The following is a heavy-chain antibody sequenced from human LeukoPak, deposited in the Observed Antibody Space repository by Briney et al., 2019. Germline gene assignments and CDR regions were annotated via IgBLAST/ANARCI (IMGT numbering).Heavy chain of an antibody. CDR1: GFTFNNYY. Sequence: GGSLRLSCAASGFTFNNYYMSWIRRAPGRGLEWISYISISGYSTYYADSVKGRFTISRDNAKNSLYLQMNNLRPEDTAFYYCARRYDFWSGYYGWFDPWGQGTLVTVSS. J-gene: IGHJ5*02. CDR3: ARRYDFWSGYYGWFDP. D-gene: IGHD3-3*01. V-gene: IGHV3-11*04. CDR2: ISISGYST.